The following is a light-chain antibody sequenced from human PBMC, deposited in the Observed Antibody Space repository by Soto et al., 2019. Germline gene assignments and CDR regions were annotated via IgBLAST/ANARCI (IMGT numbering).Light chain of an antibody. CDR2: GAS. CDR1: QSVSSSF. J-gene: IGKJ1*01. V-gene: IGKV3-20*01. CDR3: QQYVSSPWA. Sequence: EIVLTQSPGTLSLSPGERATLSCRASQSVSSSFLAWYQQKPGQAPRLLIYGASNRATGIPDRFSGSGSGTDFPLTISRLGPEDFVVYYCQQYVSSPWAFGQGTTGAIE.